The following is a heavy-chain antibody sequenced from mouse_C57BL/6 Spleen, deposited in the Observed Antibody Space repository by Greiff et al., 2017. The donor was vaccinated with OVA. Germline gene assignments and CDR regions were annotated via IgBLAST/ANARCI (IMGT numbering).Heavy chain of an antibody. CDR2: INPSSGYT. J-gene: IGHJ2*01. CDR1: GYTFTSYT. Sequence: QVQLKQSGAELARPGASVKMSCKASGYTFTSYTMHWVKQRPGQGLEWIGYINPSSGYTKYNQKFKDKATLTADKSSSTAYMQLSSLTSEDSAVYYCARGDYGSSFPYYFDYWGQGTTLTVSS. CDR3: ARGDYGSSFPYYFDY. V-gene: IGHV1-4*01. D-gene: IGHD1-1*01.